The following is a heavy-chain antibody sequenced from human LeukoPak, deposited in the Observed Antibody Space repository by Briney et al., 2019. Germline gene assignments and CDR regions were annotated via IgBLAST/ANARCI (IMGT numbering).Heavy chain of an antibody. CDR1: GGSISSGDYY. D-gene: IGHD6-13*01. V-gene: IGHV4-30-4*08. J-gene: IGHJ5*02. Sequence: IPSQTLSLTCTVSGGSISSGDYYWSWIRQPPGKGLEWIGYIYYSGSTDYNPSLKSRVTISVDTSKNQFSLKLSSVTAADTAVYYCASGPRIATSDWFDPWAREPWSPSPQ. CDR3: ASGPRIATSDWFDP. CDR2: IYYSGST.